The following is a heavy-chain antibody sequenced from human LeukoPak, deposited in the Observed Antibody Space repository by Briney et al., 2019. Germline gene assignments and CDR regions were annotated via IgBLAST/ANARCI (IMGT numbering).Heavy chain of an antibody. J-gene: IGHJ4*02. CDR3: VRQGTITYAYFDS. Sequence: SGTLSLTCAVSGGSISSSNWWSWVRQPPGKGLEWIGEIYHSGSTNYNPSLKSRVTTSVDTSKNQFSLRLNSVTAADTAVYYCVRQGTITYAYFDSWGQGVPVTVSS. CDR1: GGSISSSNW. V-gene: IGHV4-4*02. D-gene: IGHD2-2*01. CDR2: IYHSGST.